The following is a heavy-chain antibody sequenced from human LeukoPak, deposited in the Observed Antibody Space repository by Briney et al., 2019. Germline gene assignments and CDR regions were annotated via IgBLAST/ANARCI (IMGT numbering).Heavy chain of an antibody. J-gene: IGHJ6*02. V-gene: IGHV4-39*01. CDR3: ALDGDYGYYYYYGMDV. CDR2: IYYSGST. CDR1: GGSISSSSYY. Sequence: SETLSLTCTVSGGSISSSSYYWGWIRQPPGKGLEWIGSIYYSGSTYYNPSLKSRITISVDTSKNQFSLKLSSVTAADTAVYYCALDGDYGYYYYYGMDVWGQGTTVTVSS. D-gene: IGHD4-17*01.